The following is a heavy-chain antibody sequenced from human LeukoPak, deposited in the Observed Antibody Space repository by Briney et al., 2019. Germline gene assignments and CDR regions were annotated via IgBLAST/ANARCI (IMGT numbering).Heavy chain of an antibody. Sequence: GESLKISCKASGYSFNSHWIGWVRQMPGRGVEWMGVFYPGDSDTRYSPSFQGQVTISVDKSITTAYLQWSSLKASDTAMYYCARGESCGGGSCSRVFNYWGQGTLVTVSS. V-gene: IGHV5-51*01. CDR3: ARGESCGGGSCSRVFNY. D-gene: IGHD2-15*01. CDR1: GYSFNSHW. J-gene: IGHJ4*02. CDR2: FYPGDSDT.